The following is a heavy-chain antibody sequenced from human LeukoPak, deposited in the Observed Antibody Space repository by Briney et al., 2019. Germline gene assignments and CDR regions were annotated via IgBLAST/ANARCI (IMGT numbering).Heavy chain of an antibody. CDR3: AKAPPRGWLGRGWDY. J-gene: IGHJ4*02. Sequence: GGSLRLSCAASGFTFSSYGMSWVRQAPGKGLEWVSTISGSGGSTYYADSVKGRFTISRDNSKNTLYLQMNSLRAEDTAVYYCAKAPPRGWLGRGWDYWGQGTLVTVSS. CDR1: GFTFSSYG. CDR2: ISGSGGST. V-gene: IGHV3-23*01. D-gene: IGHD6-19*01.